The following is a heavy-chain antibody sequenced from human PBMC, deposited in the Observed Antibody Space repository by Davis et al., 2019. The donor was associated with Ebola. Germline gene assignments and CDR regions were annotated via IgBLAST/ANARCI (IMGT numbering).Heavy chain of an antibody. CDR1: GFPFTTYT. CDR3: AKRGGEYSYYGMDV. Sequence: PGGSLRLSCAASGFPFTTYTLNWVRQAPGKGLECVSSISSYSDYIYYADSVKGRFTASRDDAKKSVYLQMNSLRAEDTAVYFCAKRGGEYSYYGMDVWGQGTTVTVSS. D-gene: IGHD3-10*01. CDR2: ISSYSDYI. J-gene: IGHJ6*02. V-gene: IGHV3-21*04.